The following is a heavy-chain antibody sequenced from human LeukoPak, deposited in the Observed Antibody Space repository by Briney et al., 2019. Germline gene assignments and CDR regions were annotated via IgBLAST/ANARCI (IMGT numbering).Heavy chain of an antibody. D-gene: IGHD4-23*01. CDR1: GYTLTELS. J-gene: IGHJ4*02. CDR3: ARFSEVYGGIFDY. Sequence: ASVKVSCKVSGYTLTELSMHWVRQAPGKGLEWMGGFDPEDGETIYAQKFQGRVTMTEDTSTDTAYMELRSLRSDDTAVYYCARFSEVYGGIFDYWGQGTLVTVSS. CDR2: FDPEDGET. V-gene: IGHV1-24*01.